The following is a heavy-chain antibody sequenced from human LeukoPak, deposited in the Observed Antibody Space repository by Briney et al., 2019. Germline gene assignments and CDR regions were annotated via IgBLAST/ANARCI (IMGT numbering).Heavy chain of an antibody. J-gene: IGHJ4*02. D-gene: IGHD3-10*01. CDR3: ATFTMVRGVILLRGYFDY. V-gene: IGHV1-24*01. Sequence: GASVKVSCKVSGYTLTELSMHWVRQAPGKGLEWMGGFDPEDGETIYAQKFQGRVTMTEDTSTDTAYMELSSLRSEDTAVYYCATFTMVRGVILLRGYFDYWGQGTLVTVSS. CDR2: FDPEDGET. CDR1: GYTLTELS.